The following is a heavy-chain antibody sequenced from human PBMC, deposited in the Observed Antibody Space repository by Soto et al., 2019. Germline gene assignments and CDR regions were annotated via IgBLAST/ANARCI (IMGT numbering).Heavy chain of an antibody. Sequence: GASVKVSCKASGYTFTSYDINWVRQATGQGLEWMGWMNPNSGNTGYAQKFQGRVTMTRNTSISTAYMELSSLRSEDTAVYYCARLNRGGCSSPSCYINYWGQGTLVTVSS. V-gene: IGHV1-8*01. CDR2: MNPNSGNT. J-gene: IGHJ4*02. CDR1: GYTFTSYD. D-gene: IGHD2-2*01. CDR3: ARLNRGGCSSPSCYINY.